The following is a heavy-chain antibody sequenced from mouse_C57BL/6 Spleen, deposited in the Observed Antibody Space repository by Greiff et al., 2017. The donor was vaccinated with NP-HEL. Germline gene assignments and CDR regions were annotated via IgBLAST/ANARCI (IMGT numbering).Heavy chain of an antibody. J-gene: IGHJ3*01. CDR1: GYSITSGYD. V-gene: IGHV3-1*01. CDR3: ARGSIYDGYYDWFAY. CDR2: ISYSGST. Sequence: DVQLQESGPGMVKPSQSLSLTCTVTGYSITSGYDWHWIRHFPGNKLEWMGYISYSGSTNYNPSLKSRISITHDTSKNHFFLKLNSVTTEDTATYYCARGSIYDGYYDWFAYWGQGTLVTVSA. D-gene: IGHD2-3*01.